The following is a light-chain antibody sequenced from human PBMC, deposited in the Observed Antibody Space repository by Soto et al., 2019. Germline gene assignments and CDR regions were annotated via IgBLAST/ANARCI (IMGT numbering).Light chain of an antibody. J-gene: IGKJ2*01. CDR3: QRYGSSPPFT. Sequence: EIVLTQSPGTLSLSPGERATLSCRASQRVSSSYLAWYQQKPGQAPRLLIYGASSRATGIPDRFSGSGSGTDCTLTISRLEPEDFAVYFGQRYGSSPPFTVGQGTKVEI. V-gene: IGKV3-20*01. CDR2: GAS. CDR1: QRVSSSY.